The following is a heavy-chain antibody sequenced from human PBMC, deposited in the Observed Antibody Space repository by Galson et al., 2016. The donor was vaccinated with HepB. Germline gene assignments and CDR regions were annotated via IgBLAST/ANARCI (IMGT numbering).Heavy chain of an antibody. D-gene: IGHD3-22*01. Sequence: SVKVSCKASGYTFTSFTIGWVRQAPGQGLEWMGWLTDYNGHTNYAQKLQGRDTMTTDTSTSTAYMQLRSLRSDDTAVYYCARIGYDNSGYFPDFWGQGTLVTVSS. CDR2: LTDYNGHT. J-gene: IGHJ4*02. CDR1: GYTFTSFT. V-gene: IGHV1-18*01. CDR3: ARIGYDNSGYFPDF.